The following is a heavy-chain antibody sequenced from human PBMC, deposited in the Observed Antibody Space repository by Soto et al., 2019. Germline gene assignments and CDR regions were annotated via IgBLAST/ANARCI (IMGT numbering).Heavy chain of an antibody. D-gene: IGHD3-10*01. CDR1: GGSFSSYA. CDR3: ARGTRGYYYGSGSYYKTLDY. V-gene: IGHV1-69*13. J-gene: IGHJ4*02. Sequence: SVKLSCKASGGSFSSYAISWVRQAPGQGLEWMGGIIPIFGTANYAQKFQGRVTITADESTSTAYMELSSLRSEDTAVYYCARGTRGYYYGSGSYYKTLDYWGQGTLVTVSS. CDR2: IIPIFGTA.